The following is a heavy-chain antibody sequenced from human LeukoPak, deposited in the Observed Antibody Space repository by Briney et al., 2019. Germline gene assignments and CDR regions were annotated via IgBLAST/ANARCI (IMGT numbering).Heavy chain of an antibody. Sequence: PSETLSLTCSVSGASIGSYYWNWIRQSPGKEMEWVGYTYHRGSNGINPSLESRVTLSIDTSKRQFSLRLTAVIAAVRAVYYCARGGSYGYLRWFDTWGQGTLVSVS. CDR3: ARGGSYGYLRWFDT. CDR2: TYHRGSN. D-gene: IGHD5-18*01. CDR1: GASIGSYY. V-gene: IGHV4-59*01. J-gene: IGHJ5*02.